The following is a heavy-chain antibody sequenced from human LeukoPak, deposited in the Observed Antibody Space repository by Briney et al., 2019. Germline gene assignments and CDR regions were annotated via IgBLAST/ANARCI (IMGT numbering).Heavy chain of an antibody. CDR1: GGTFSSYA. J-gene: IGHJ5*02. CDR2: IIPIFGTA. CDR3: AREGGSRYFDFDWFDP. D-gene: IGHD3-9*01. V-gene: IGHV1-69*05. Sequence: ASVKVSCKASGGTFSSYAISLVRQAPGQGLEWMGRIIPIFGTANYAQKFQGRVTITTDESTSTAYMELSSLRSEDTAVYYCAREGGSRYFDFDWFDPWGQGTLVTVSS.